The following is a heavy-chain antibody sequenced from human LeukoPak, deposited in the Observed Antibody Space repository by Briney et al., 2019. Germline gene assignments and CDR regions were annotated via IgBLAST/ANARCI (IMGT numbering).Heavy chain of an antibody. J-gene: IGHJ6*02. Sequence: PSETLSLTCTASGFSTSSYYWSWIRQPAGKGLEWIGRIYTSGSTNYNPSLKTRVTMSVDTSKNQFSMKLSSVTAADTAVYYCARDMRSSSFYYYYGMDVWGQGTTVTVSS. V-gene: IGHV4-4*07. CDR1: GFSTSSYY. D-gene: IGHD6-6*01. CDR2: IYTSGST. CDR3: ARDMRSSSFYYYYGMDV.